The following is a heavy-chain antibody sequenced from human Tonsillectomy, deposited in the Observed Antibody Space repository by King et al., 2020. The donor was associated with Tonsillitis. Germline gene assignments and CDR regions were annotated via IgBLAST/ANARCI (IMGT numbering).Heavy chain of an antibody. V-gene: IGHV4-34*01. CDR3: ARGGMITFGGVIVQDAFDI. CDR1: GVSFSVYY. CDR2: INHSGST. J-gene: IGHJ3*02. Sequence: VQLQQWGAGLLEPSETLSLTCAVYGVSFSVYYWSWIRHPPGQGLDFIGEINHSGSTNYNPSLKSRVTLSVDTSKNRFSLKLTSVTAADTAVYYCARGGMITFGGVIVQDAFDIWGQGTKVTVSS. D-gene: IGHD3-16*02.